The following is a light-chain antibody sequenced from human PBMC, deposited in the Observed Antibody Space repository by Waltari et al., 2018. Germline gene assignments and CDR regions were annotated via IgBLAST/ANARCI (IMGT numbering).Light chain of an antibody. J-gene: IGLJ1*01. Sequence: QSALTQPASVSGSPGQSITISCTGNSSDVGTYNLVSWYQQSPGKAPKLMILSDRFSGSKSDNTASLTISGLQAEDEADYYCCSYAPGNTYVFGTGTKVTVL. CDR3: CSYAPGNTYV. CDR1: SSDVGTYNL. V-gene: IGLV2-23*01.